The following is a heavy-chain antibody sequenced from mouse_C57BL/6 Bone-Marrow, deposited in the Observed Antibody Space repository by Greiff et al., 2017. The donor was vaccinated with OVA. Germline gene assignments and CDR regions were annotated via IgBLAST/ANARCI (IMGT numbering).Heavy chain of an antibody. D-gene: IGHD2-3*01. CDR2: IYPGSGST. CDR3: ARPYDGYYLDY. J-gene: IGHJ2*01. V-gene: IGHV1-55*01. CDR1: GYTFTSYW. Sequence: VQLQQSGAELVKPGASVKMSCKASGYTFTSYWITWVKQRPGQGLEWIGDIYPGSGSTNYNEKFKSKATLTVDTSSSTAYMQLSSLTSVDSAVYYCARPYDGYYLDYWGQGTTLTVSS.